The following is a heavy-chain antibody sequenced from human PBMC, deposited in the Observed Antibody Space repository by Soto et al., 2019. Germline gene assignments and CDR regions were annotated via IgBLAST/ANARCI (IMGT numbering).Heavy chain of an antibody. CDR3: ARQGAYFHESSGYEFDY. D-gene: IGHD3-22*01. CDR2: IYYSGST. J-gene: IGHJ4*02. Sequence: PSDTLSLTCTVSGGSITSSSNYWGWIRQPPGKGLEWIGSIYYSGSTYYNPSLKSRVSMSVDTSKNQFSLKLSSVTAADTAVYHCARQGAYFHESSGYEFDYWGQGTLVTVSS. V-gene: IGHV4-39*01. CDR1: GGSITSSSNY.